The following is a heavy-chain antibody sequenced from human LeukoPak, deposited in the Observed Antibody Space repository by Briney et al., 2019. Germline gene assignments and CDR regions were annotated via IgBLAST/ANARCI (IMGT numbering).Heavy chain of an antibody. Sequence: SETLSLTCTVSGDSINNYYWSWIRQPPGKGLEWIGSVYYRGSSNYNPSLKSRVTIAVDTSKTQFSLKLDSVTAADAAVYYCARDLALGRYSAFDLRGQGTMVTVSS. CDR3: ARDLALGRYSAFDL. V-gene: IGHV4-59*01. J-gene: IGHJ3*01. CDR2: VYYRGSS. CDR1: GDSINNYY. D-gene: IGHD1-14*01.